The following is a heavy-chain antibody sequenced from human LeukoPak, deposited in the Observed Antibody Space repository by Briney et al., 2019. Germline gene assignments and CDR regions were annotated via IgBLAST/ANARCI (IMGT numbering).Heavy chain of an antibody. D-gene: IGHD3-10*01. CDR2: IYDSGST. CDR3: ARDVGGDPNYYYVSGTNYNEHFFDY. CDR1: GDSISSYY. V-gene: IGHV4-59*01. Sequence: PSETLSLTCTVSGDSISSYYWSWIRQPPGKGLEWIGYIYDSGSTNYHPSLKSRVTISADTSKNQFSLKLRSVTAADTAVYYCARDVGGDPNYYYVSGTNYNEHFFDYWGQGILVTVSS. J-gene: IGHJ4*02.